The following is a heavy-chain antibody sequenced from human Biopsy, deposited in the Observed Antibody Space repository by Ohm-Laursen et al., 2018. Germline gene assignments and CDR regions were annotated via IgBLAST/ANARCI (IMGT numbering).Heavy chain of an antibody. J-gene: IGHJ6*02. V-gene: IGHV1-69*02. CDR3: ARTLVDRTSGTCYDVGDGMDV. D-gene: IGHD2-15*01. CDR1: GYTFTDYS. Sequence: GSSVKVSCKASGYTFTDYSLHWVRQAPGQGLEWMGRIISVHDIANYAQKFQGRITITADKSTSTAYMELRNLRSEDTAVYYCARTLVDRTSGTCYDVGDGMDVWGQGTTVIVSS. CDR2: IISVHDIA.